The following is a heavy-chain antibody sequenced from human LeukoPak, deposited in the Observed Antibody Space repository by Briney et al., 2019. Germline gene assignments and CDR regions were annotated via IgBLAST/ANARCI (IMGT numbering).Heavy chain of an antibody. CDR2: IYHSGST. D-gene: IGHD1-7*01. V-gene: IGHV4-30-2*01. CDR3: ARVPTNNWNYPLGNYNWFDP. Sequence: ASETLSLTCAVSGGSISSGGYSWSWIRQPPGKGLEWIGYIYHSGSTYYNPSLKSRVTISVGTSKNQFSLKLSSVTAADTAVYYCARVPTNNWNYPLGNYNWFDPWGQGTLVTVSS. CDR1: GGSISSGGYS. J-gene: IGHJ5*02.